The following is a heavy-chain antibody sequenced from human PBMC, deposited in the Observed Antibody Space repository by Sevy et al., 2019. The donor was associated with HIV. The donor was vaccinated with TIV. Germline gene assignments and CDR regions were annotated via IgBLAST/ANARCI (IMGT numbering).Heavy chain of an antibody. V-gene: IGHV3-7*01. CDR2: IKQDGSEK. Sequence: GGSLRLSCAASGFTFSSYWMSWVRQAPGKGLEWVANIKQDGSEKYYVDSVKGRFTISIDNAKNSLYLQMNSLRAEDTAVYYCARARVGATRPVYVDYWGQGTLVTVSS. CDR1: GFTFSSYW. J-gene: IGHJ4*02. D-gene: IGHD1-26*01. CDR3: ARARVGATRPVYVDY.